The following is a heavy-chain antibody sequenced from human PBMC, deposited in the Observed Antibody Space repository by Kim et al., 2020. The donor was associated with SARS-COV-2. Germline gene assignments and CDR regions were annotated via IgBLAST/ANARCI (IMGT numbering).Heavy chain of an antibody. D-gene: IGHD6-19*01. CDR1: GYSFTNSA. V-gene: IGHV1-3*04. Sequence: ASVKVSCTASGYSFTNSALNWVRQATGQRLEWMGWISTGNGDTYLSQKFQGRVTITRDTSARTAYMELSRLTSEDTAVYFCASRPGLAVAGFDYWGQGTLVTVSS. CDR3: ASRPGLAVAGFDY. CDR2: ISTGNGDT. J-gene: IGHJ4*02.